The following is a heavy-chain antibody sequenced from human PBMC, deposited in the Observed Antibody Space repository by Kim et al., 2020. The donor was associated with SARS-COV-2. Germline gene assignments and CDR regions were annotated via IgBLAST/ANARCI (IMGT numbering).Heavy chain of an antibody. D-gene: IGHD2-21*01. Sequence: SETLSLTCAVYGGSFSGYYWSWIRQPPGKGLEWIGEINHSGSTNYNPSLKSRVTISVDTSKNQFSLKLSSVTAADTAVYYCARGRIGYSLRYWGQGTLVTVSS. CDR1: GGSFSGYY. J-gene: IGHJ4*02. CDR3: ARGRIGYSLRY. V-gene: IGHV4-34*01. CDR2: INHSGST.